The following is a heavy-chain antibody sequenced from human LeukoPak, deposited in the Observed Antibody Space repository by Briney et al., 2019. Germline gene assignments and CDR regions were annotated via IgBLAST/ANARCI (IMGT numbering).Heavy chain of an antibody. CDR1: GFSLSTSGVG. CDR3: AHQQAKYYYDSSGYLDY. V-gene: IGHV2-5*02. CDR2: IYWDDDK. D-gene: IGHD3-22*01. Sequence: SGPTLVNPTQTLTLTCTFSGFSLSTSGVGVGWIRQPPGKALEWLALIYWDDDKRYSPSLKSRLTITKDTSKNQVVLTMTNMDPVDTATHYCAHQQAKYYYDSSGYLDYWGQGTLVTVSS. J-gene: IGHJ4*02.